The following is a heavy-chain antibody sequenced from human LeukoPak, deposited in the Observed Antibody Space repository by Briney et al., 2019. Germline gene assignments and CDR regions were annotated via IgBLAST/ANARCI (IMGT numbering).Heavy chain of an antibody. Sequence: ASVKVSCKASGYTFTGYYMHWVRQAPGQGLEWMGWINPNSGGTNYAQKFQGRVTMTRDTSISTAYMELSRLRSDDTAVYYCARLGPEYCSSTSCYTGGYYYYGMDVWGQGTTFTVSS. CDR2: INPNSGGT. CDR1: GYTFTGYY. V-gene: IGHV1-2*02. J-gene: IGHJ6*02. CDR3: ARLGPEYCSSTSCYTGGYYYYGMDV. D-gene: IGHD2-2*02.